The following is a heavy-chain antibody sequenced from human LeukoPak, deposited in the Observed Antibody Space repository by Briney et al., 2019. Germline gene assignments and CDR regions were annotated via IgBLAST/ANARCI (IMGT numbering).Heavy chain of an antibody. V-gene: IGHV4-39*01. J-gene: IGHJ5*02. CDR3: ARHVLALTLWFDL. CDR1: AGSISSSSYY. CDR2: IYYSGST. Sequence: PSETLSLTCTVAAGSISSSSYYWHWIRQPPGKGLEWIGSIYYSGSTYYNPSLKSRVTISVDTSKNQFSLKLSSVTAADTAVYYCARHVLALTLWFDLWGQGTLVTVSS.